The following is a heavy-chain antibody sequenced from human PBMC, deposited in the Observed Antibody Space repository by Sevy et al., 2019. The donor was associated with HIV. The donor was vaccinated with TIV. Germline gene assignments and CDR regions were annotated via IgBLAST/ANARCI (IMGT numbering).Heavy chain of an antibody. Sequence: GGSLRLSCAASGFTFSSYGMHWVRQAPGKGLEWVAVISYDGSNKYYADSVKGRFTISRDNSKNTLYLQMNSLSAEDTDVYYCAKEDSSSWGVIYYYYGMDVWGQGTTVTVSS. CDR1: GFTFSSYG. V-gene: IGHV3-30*18. D-gene: IGHD6-13*01. J-gene: IGHJ6*02. CDR3: AKEDSSSWGVIYYYYGMDV. CDR2: ISYDGSNK.